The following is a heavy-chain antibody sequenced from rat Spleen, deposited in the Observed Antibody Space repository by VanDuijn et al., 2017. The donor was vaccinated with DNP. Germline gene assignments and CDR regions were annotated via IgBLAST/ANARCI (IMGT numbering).Heavy chain of an antibody. J-gene: IGHJ2*01. V-gene: IGHV2-6*01. CDR3: AILGADY. CDR1: GFSLTSYT. D-gene: IGHD5-1*01. CDR2: ISSGGST. Sequence: QVQLKESGPGLVQPSQTLSLTCTVSGFSLTSYTVSWVRQPPGKGLEWIAAISSGGSTYYNSALKSRLSISRDTSKSQVFLKMNSLQTEDTAMYFCAILGADYWGQGVMVTVSS.